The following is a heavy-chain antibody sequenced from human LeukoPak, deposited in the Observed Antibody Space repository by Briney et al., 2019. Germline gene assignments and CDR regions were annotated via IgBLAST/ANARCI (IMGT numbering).Heavy chain of an antibody. CDR2: ISSSGSTI. CDR1: GFTFSSYS. J-gene: IGHJ4*02. V-gene: IGHV3-48*04. Sequence: GGSLRLSCAASGFTFSSYSMNWVRQAPGKGLEWVSYISSSGSTIYYADSVKGRFTISRDNAKNSLYLQMNSLRAEDTAVYYCARDPKDGGWYGGYFDYWGQGTLVTVSS. CDR3: ARDPKDGGWYGGYFDY. D-gene: IGHD6-19*01.